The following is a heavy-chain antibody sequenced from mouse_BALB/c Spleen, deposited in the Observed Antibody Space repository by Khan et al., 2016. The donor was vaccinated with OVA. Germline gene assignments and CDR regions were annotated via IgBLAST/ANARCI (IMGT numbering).Heavy chain of an antibody. Sequence: EVQLQESGPSLVNPSQTLSPTCSVSGNSITSGYWNWIRKFPGNKLEYMGYINYSGTTYYNPFLKSRISITRDTSKNHFYLQLISVTTEDTATYFCATNYYGNSYWYFDVWGAGTTVTVSS. V-gene: IGHV3-8*02. J-gene: IGHJ1*01. CDR1: GNSITSGY. CDR3: ATNYYGNSYWYFDV. CDR2: INYSGTT. D-gene: IGHD1-1*01.